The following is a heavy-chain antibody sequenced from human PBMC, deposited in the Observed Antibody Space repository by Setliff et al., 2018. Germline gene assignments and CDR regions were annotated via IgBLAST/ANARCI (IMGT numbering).Heavy chain of an antibody. CDR1: GDSISSRTYY. CDR2: IYTSWST. D-gene: IGHD3-10*01. CDR3: ARESATIGEFPLYYFDK. Sequence: SETLSLTCTVSGDSISSRTYYWSWIRQPAGKGLEWIGHIYTSWSTIYNPSLKSRLTISLDTSKNQFSLNLSSVTAADAAVYFCARESATIGEFPLYYFDKWGQGIPVTVSS. V-gene: IGHV4-61*09. J-gene: IGHJ4*02.